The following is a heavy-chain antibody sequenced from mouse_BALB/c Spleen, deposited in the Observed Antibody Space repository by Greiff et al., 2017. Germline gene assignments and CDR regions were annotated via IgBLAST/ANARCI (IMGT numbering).Heavy chain of an antibody. J-gene: IGHJ4*01. CDR1: GFSLTGYG. CDR3: ARAYGNYRDYYAMDY. Sequence: VKLMESGPGLVAPSQSLSITCTVSGFSLTGYGVNWVRQPPGKGLEWLGMIWGDGSTDYNSALKSRLSISKDNSKSQVFLKMNSLQTDDTARYYCARAYGNYRDYYAMDYWGQGTSVTVSS. D-gene: IGHD2-1*01. CDR2: IWGDGST. V-gene: IGHV2-6-7*01.